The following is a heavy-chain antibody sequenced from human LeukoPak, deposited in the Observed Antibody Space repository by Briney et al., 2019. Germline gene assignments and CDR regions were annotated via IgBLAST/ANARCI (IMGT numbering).Heavy chain of an antibody. V-gene: IGHV4-59*01. CDR2: IYYSGST. D-gene: IGHD6-19*01. J-gene: IGHJ4*02. CDR3: AGDPAYSSGWYDY. CDR1: GGSISSYY. Sequence: SETLSLTCTVSGGSISSYYWSWIRLPPGKGLEWIGYIYYSGSTSYNPSLKSRVTISVDSSKNQVSLKLSSVTAADTAVYYCAGDPAYSSGWYDYWGQGTLVTVSS.